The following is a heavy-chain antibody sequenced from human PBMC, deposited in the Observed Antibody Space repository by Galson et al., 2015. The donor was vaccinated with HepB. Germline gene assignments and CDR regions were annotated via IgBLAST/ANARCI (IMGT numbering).Heavy chain of an antibody. CDR2: ISWNSGSI. CDR3: AKDKPYYGSGRGAAFDI. V-gene: IGHV3-9*01. D-gene: IGHD3-10*01. Sequence: SLRLSCAASGFTFDDYAMHWVRQAPGKGLEWVPGISWNSGSIGYADSVKGRFTISRDNAKNSLYLQMNSLRAEDTALYYCAKDKPYYGSGRGAAFDIWGQGTMVTVSS. J-gene: IGHJ3*02. CDR1: GFTFDDYA.